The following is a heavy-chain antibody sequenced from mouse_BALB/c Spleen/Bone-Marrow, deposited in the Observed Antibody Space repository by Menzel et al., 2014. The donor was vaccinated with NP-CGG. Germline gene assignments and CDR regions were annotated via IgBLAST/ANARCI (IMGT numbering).Heavy chain of an antibody. CDR3: AREMAMDY. Sequence: DVMLVESGGGLVKPGGSLKLSCAASGFTFSDYYMYWVRQTPEKSLEWVATISDGGSYTYYPDSVKGRFTISRDNTKNNLYLQMSSLKSEDTAMYYCAREMAMDYWGQGTSVTVSS. CDR2: ISDGGSYT. J-gene: IGHJ4*01. V-gene: IGHV5-4*02. CDR1: GFTFSDYY.